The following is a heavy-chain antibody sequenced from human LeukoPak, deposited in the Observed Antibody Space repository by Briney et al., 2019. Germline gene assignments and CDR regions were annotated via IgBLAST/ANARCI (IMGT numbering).Heavy chain of an antibody. J-gene: IGHJ5*02. CDR2: INSADNVQ. V-gene: IGHV3-48*03. Sequence: PGGSLRLSYAASGFSLRSSEMNWVRQAPGKGPEWVAHINSADNVQYYTDSVRGRFTMSRDNAKDLLFLQMNSLRDDDTAVYYCARDTVNGPFVISLDLWGQGVLVTVSS. D-gene: IGHD2-8*01. CDR3: ARDTVNGPFVISLDL. CDR1: GFSLRSSE.